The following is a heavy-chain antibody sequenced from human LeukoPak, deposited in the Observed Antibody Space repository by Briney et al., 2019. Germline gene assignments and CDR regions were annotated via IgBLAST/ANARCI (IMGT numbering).Heavy chain of an antibody. V-gene: IGHV3-74*01. CDR3: ATGGQQYYDY. J-gene: IGHJ4*02. D-gene: IGHD1/OR15-1a*01. CDR1: GLTFRNYW. Sequence: QSWGSLRLSCAASGLTFRNYWMHWVRQAPGKGLIWLSRITSDGSDTIYADSGKGRFTISRDNAKNTVYLQMNSLSAEDTAVYYCATGGQQYYDYWGQGTLVTVSS. CDR2: ITSDGSDT.